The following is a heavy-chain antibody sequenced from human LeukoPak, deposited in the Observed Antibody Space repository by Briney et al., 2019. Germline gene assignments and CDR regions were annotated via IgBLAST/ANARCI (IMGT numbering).Heavy chain of an antibody. D-gene: IGHD4-17*01. J-gene: IGHJ3*02. CDR2: IIPIFGSA. V-gene: IGHV1-69*05. CDR1: GGTFSSYA. CDR3: AGDNVGDYGDFYAIDI. Sequence: ASAKVPCKASGGTFSSYAIAWVPQAPGQGLEWMGRIIPIFGSANYAQKLQGRVTITTDESTRTAYMELSSLRSKDKPVYYCAGDNVGDYGDFYAIDILLEGTMVTVSS.